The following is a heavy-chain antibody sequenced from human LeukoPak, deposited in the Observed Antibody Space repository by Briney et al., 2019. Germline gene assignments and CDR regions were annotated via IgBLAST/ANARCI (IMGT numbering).Heavy chain of an antibody. V-gene: IGHV3-7*01. CDR2: IKQDGGRK. J-gene: IGHJ4*02. CDR3: VRPASHYVGRDDQGFDS. CDR1: GSTFSSYW. Sequence: GGSLRLSCAASGSTFSSYWMSWVRQAPGKGLERVADIKQDGGRKMYVDSVKVRFTISRDNDKNSLSLKMNRLRAEDTAVYYCVRPASHYVGRDDQGFDSWGRGTVVSVS. D-gene: IGHD4-23*01.